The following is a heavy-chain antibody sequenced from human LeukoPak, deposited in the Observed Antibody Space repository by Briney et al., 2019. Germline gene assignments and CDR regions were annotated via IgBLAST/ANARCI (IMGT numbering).Heavy chain of an antibody. J-gene: IGHJ4*02. CDR1: GYTFSDYY. V-gene: IGHV1-2*02. Sequence: ASVKVSCKAYGYTFSDYYMHWVRQAPGQGPEWMGWINPNSGGTNYAQKFQGRVTMTRDTSINTAYVEVGRLRSDDTAVYYCARDPSSRGNFDHWGQGTLVTVSS. CDR3: ARDPSSRGNFDH. D-gene: IGHD5-24*01. CDR2: INPNSGGT.